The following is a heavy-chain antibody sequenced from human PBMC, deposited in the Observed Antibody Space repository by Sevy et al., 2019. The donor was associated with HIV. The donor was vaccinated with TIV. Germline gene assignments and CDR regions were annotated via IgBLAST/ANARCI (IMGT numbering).Heavy chain of an antibody. CDR3: ARGPEWELTRFLSH. D-gene: IGHD1-26*01. CDR2: ISSNGDNA. V-gene: IGHV3-30-3*01. Sequence: GGSLRLSCAASGFTFRTYAFHWVRQTPGRGLEWIGLISSNGDNAFYANSVRGRFTISRNNSMNTLCLQRTSLTPDDAAVYYCARGPEWELTRFLSHWGQGTLVTVSS. CDR1: GFTFRTYA. J-gene: IGHJ4*02.